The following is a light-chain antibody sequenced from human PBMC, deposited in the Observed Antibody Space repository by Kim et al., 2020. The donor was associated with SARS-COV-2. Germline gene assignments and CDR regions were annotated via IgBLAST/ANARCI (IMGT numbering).Light chain of an antibody. CDR2: KDS. J-gene: IGLJ2*01. Sequence: PGQTARIPCSGDALPKQYAYWYQQKPGQAPVLVIYKDSERPSGIPERFSGSSSGTTVTLTISGVQAEDEADYYCQSADSSGTSHVVFGGGTQLTVL. CDR1: ALPKQY. V-gene: IGLV3-25*03. CDR3: QSADSSGTSHVV.